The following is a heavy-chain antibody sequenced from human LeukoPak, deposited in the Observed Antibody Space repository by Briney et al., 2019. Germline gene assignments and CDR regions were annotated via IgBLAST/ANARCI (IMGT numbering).Heavy chain of an antibody. D-gene: IGHD2/OR15-2a*01. J-gene: IGHJ4*02. CDR1: GYTFTSYY. Sequence: SVKVSCKASGYTFTSYYMHWVRQAPGQGLEWMGIINPSGGSTSYAQKFQGRVTMTRDMSTSTDYMELSSLRSEDTAVYYCARGNNRADSEFDYWGQGTLVTVSS. V-gene: IGHV1-46*01. CDR3: ARGNNRADSEFDY. CDR2: INPSGGST.